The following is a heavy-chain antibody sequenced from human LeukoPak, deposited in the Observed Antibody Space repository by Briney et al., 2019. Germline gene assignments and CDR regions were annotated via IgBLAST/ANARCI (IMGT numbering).Heavy chain of an antibody. V-gene: IGHV3-48*02. CDR2: LTSGSTGI. CDR1: GFTFSSYR. Sequence: GGSLRLSCAVSGFTFSSYRMHWVRQAPGKGLEWVSYLTSGSTGIYYADSVKGRFTISRDNAKNSLYLQMNTLRDEDTAIYYCARDRDYSFDYWGQGTVVTVSS. CDR3: ARDRDYSFDY. J-gene: IGHJ4*02.